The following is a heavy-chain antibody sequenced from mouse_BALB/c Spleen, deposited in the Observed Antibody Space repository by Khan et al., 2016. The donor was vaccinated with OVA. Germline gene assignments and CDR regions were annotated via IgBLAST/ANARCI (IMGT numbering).Heavy chain of an antibody. Sequence: DLVKPGASVKLSCKDSGYTFTSYWIPWIKQRPGQGLEWVGHLGPGRGHTYYNEIFKGKATLTVDTSSSPAYLQLSSLSSEDSAVYCCARSKYYGSSLNAMYYWGQETSVTSSS. D-gene: IGHD1-1*01. CDR1: GYTFTSYW. CDR2: LGPGRGHT. CDR3: ARSKYYGSSLNAMYY. V-gene: IGHV1S41*01. J-gene: IGHJ4*01.